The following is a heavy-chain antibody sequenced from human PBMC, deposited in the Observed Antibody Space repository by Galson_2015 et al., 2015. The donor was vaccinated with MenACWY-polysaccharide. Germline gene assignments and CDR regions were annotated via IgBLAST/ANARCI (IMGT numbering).Heavy chain of an antibody. CDR1: GFNFSMYV. D-gene: IGHD1-26*01. J-gene: IGHJ4*02. CDR3: VKGGWADN. V-gene: IGHV3-23*01. CDR2: ISSGSDTA. Sequence: SLRLSCAASGFNFSMYVMTWVRQAPGKGLEWVSAISSGSDTAYYTESVKGRFTISRDNSKDTVHLQMDSLRAEDTAVYYCVKGGWADNWGQGTLVTASS.